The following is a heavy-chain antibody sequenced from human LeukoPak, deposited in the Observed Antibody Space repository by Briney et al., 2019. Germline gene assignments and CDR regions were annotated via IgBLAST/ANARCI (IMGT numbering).Heavy chain of an antibody. D-gene: IGHD6-6*01. CDR1: GFTFSSCG. Sequence: GGSLRLSCAASGFTFSSCGMAWVRQAPGKGLEWVSSISGSDDGTYYADSVKGRFTISRDNSKNTLYLQMNSLRAEDTAVYYCAKRGPIYSSSPGNYFDYWGQGTLVTVSS. V-gene: IGHV3-23*01. CDR3: AKRGPIYSSSPGNYFDY. CDR2: ISGSDDGT. J-gene: IGHJ4*02.